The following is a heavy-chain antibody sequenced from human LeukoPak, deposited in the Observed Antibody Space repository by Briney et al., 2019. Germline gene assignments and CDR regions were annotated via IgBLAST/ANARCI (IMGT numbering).Heavy chain of an antibody. J-gene: IGHJ6*02. D-gene: IGHD6-13*01. CDR2: IYYSGST. V-gene: IGHV4-39*01. CDR1: GGSISSSSYY. Sequence: SETLSLTCTVSGGSISSSSYYWGWIRQPPGKGLEWIGSIYYSGSTYYNPSLKSRVTISVDTSKNQFSLKLSSVTAADTAVYYCTAAAGPYYYYYGMDVWGQGTTVTVSS. CDR3: TAAAGPYYYYYGMDV.